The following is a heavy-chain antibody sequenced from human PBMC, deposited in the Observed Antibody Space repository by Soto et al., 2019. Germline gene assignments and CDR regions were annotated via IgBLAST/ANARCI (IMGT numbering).Heavy chain of an antibody. J-gene: IGHJ4*02. D-gene: IGHD3-3*01. CDR2: IYYSGST. Sequence: SETLSLTCTVSGGSISSSSYYWGWIRQPPGKGLEWIGKIYYSGSTNYNPSLKSRVSISVDTSKNQFSLKLSSVTAADTAVYYCARGPVWSAYPRFDYWGQGTLVTVSS. CDR1: GGSISSSSYY. V-gene: IGHV4-39*07. CDR3: ARGPVWSAYPRFDY.